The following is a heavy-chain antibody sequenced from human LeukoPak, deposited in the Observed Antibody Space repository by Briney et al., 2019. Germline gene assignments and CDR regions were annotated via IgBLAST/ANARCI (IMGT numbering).Heavy chain of an antibody. Sequence: SQTLSLTCTVSGDSLTSGSRYWSWIRQPAGKGLEWIGHFYSSTRTTYNPSLESRVTISGDTAKHQFSLKLDSVTAADTAVYFCARCMSELDYGDYAYYYHMDVWGKGTTVTVSS. D-gene: IGHD4-17*01. V-gene: IGHV4-61*09. CDR3: ARCMSELDYGDYAYYYHMDV. CDR1: GDSLTSGSRY. CDR2: FYSSTRT. J-gene: IGHJ6*04.